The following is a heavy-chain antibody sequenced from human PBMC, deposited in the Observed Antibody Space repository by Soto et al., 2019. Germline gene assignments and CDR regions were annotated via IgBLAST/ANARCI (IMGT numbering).Heavy chain of an antibody. CDR2: INSDGSST. D-gene: IGHD3-3*01. CDR3: ARAFYDFWSGYPTPGDRSFDL. Sequence: EVQLVESGGGLVQPGGSLRLSCAASGFTFSSYWMHWVRQAPGKGLVWVSRINSDGSSTSYADSVKGRFTISRDNAKNTLYLQMNSLRAEDTAVYYCARAFYDFWSGYPTPGDRSFDLWGRGTLVTVSS. V-gene: IGHV3-74*01. CDR1: GFTFSSYW. J-gene: IGHJ2*01.